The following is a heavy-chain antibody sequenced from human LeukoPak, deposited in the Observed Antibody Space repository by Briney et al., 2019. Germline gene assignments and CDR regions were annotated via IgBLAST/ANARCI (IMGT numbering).Heavy chain of an antibody. V-gene: IGHV4-30-2*01. CDR3: ARAYCSGGSCYLWYAFDI. CDR2: IYHSGST. J-gene: IGHJ3*02. CDR1: GGSISSGGYS. D-gene: IGHD2-15*01. Sequence: ASQTLSLTCAVSGGSISSGGYSWSWIRQPPGKGLEWIGYIYHSGSTYYNPSLKSRVTISVDRSKNQFSLKLNSVTAADTAVYYCARAYCSGGSCYLWYAFDIWGQGTMVTVSS.